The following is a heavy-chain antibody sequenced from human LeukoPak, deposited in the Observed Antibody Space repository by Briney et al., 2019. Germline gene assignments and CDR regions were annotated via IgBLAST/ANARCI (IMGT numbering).Heavy chain of an antibody. CDR2: IYPSGST. D-gene: IGHD6-13*01. CDR3: ARMYSSSWYINWSDP. J-gene: IGHJ5*02. V-gene: IGHV4-38-2*02. CDR1: GYSISSGYY. Sequence: SETLSLTCTVSGYSISSGYYWGWIRQPPGKGLQWIGSIYPSGSTYYKPSLKSRVTISVDTSKNQFSLKLSSVTAADTAVYYCARMYSSSWYINWSDPWGQGTLVTVSS.